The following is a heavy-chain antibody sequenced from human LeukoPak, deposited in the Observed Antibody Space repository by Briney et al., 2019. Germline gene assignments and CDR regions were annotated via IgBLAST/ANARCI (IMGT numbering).Heavy chain of an antibody. V-gene: IGHV1-24*01. CDR3: ATIPFRAREYYFDY. CDR1: GYTLTELS. CDR2: FDPEDGET. Sequence: ASVKVSCKVSGYTLTELSTHWVRQAPGKGLEWMGGFDPEDGETIYAQKFQGRVTMTEDTSTDTAYMELSSLRSEDTAVYYCATIPFRAREYYFDYWGQGTLVTVSS. J-gene: IGHJ4*02. D-gene: IGHD6-6*01.